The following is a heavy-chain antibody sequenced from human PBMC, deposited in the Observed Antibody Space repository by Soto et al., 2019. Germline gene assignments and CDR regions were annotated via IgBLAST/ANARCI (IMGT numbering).Heavy chain of an antibody. CDR1: GFTFSSYA. V-gene: IGHV3-23*01. Sequence: GGSLRLSCAASGFTFSSYAMSWVRQAPGKGLEWVSAISGSDGSTYYADSVKGGFTISRDNSKNTLYLQMNSLRAEDKAVYYCAKRITMVRGVIPYYYGMDVWGQGTTVTVSS. CDR3: AKRITMVRGVIPYYYGMDV. CDR2: ISGSDGST. D-gene: IGHD3-10*01. J-gene: IGHJ6*02.